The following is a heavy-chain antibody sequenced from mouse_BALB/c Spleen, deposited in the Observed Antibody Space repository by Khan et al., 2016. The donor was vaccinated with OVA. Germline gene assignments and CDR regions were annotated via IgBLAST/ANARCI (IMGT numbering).Heavy chain of an antibody. CDR1: GFTFSGYG. J-gene: IGHJ1*01. CDR3: ATIYYRYDEGYWYFDV. V-gene: IGHV5-6-3*01. CDR2: INSTGGTS. Sequence: EVELVESGGGLVQPGGSLKLSCAASGFTFSGYGMSWVRQTPDKRLELVGTINSTGGTSYYPDSVKGRFTISRDKAKNTLHLQMSSLNSEDTAMYCCATIYYRYDEGYWYFDVWGAGTTVTVSS. D-gene: IGHD2-14*01.